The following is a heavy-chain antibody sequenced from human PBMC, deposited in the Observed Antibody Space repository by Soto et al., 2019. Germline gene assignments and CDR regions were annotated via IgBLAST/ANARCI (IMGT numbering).Heavy chain of an antibody. V-gene: IGHV3-15*01. CDR3: TTDPTLVGHRGAL. D-gene: IGHD1-26*01. CDR2: SKRSSEGGTT. CDR1: GLSVSDAW. Sequence: GRSLRLSCAASGLSVSDAWRTWVLQAPGKGREWVGHSKRSSEGGTTEYAAPVKGRCIISREDSRNTLYLHIDSLKSADSGVYYWTTDPTLVGHRGALRGQGTLVRVSS. J-gene: IGHJ1*01.